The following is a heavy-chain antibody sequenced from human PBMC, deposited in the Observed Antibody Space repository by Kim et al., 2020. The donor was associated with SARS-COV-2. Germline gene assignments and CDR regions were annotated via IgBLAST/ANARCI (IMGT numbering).Heavy chain of an antibody. D-gene: IGHD6-19*01. Sequence: SVECRYTISRNNAKNTLYLQMNRLRAEDTAVYYCAKKPTAGHYYYYGMDVWGQGTTVTVSS. CDR3: AKKPTAGHYYYYGMDV. V-gene: IGHV3-74*01. J-gene: IGHJ6*02.